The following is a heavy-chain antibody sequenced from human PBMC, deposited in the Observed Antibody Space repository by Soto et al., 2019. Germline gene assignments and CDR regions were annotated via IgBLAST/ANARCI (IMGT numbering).Heavy chain of an antibody. D-gene: IGHD2-15*01. J-gene: IGHJ6*02. V-gene: IGHV1-69*08. Sequence: QVQLVQSGAEVKKPGSSVKVSCKASGGTFSSYTISWVRQAPGQGLEWMGRIIPILGIANYAQKFQGRVTITADKSTSTAYMELSSLRSEDTAVYYCARDRKDIVVVVAATQDYYYYGMDVWGQGTTVTVSS. CDR2: IIPILGIA. CDR3: ARDRKDIVVVVAATQDYYYYGMDV. CDR1: GGTFSSYT.